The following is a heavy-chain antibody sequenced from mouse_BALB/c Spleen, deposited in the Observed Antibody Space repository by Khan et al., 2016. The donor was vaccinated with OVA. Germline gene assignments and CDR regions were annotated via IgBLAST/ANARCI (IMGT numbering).Heavy chain of an antibody. CDR3: ARSNGNYWFAY. Sequence: QIQLVQSGPELKKPGETVKISCRASGYTFTNYGMNWVKQAPGQGLKWMGWINTYIGEPTYADDFKGRFAFSLENSASTAYLQINTLKNEDTATYFCARSNGNYWFAYWGQGTLVTVSA. D-gene: IGHD2-1*01. J-gene: IGHJ3*01. V-gene: IGHV9-3-1*01. CDR2: INTYIGEP. CDR1: GYTFTNYG.